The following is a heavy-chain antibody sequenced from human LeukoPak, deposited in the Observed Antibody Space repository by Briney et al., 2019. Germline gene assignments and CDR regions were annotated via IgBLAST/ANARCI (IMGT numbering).Heavy chain of an antibody. Sequence: SETLSLTCTVSGGSIRNYYWSWIRQPQRKGLELRGYINYSGRANYNPSLKIRVTISVDTSMTQFPLRLSSVTATATAIYSCARHVFSYGEPFDYWGQGVLITVPS. J-gene: IGHJ4*02. D-gene: IGHD3-16*01. V-gene: IGHV4-59*08. CDR2: INYSGRA. CDR3: ARHVFSYGEPFDY. CDR1: GGSIRNYY.